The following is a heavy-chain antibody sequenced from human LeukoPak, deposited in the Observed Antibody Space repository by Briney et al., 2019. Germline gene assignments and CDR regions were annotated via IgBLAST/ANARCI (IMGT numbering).Heavy chain of an antibody. CDR3: ARGSMSWDDAFDI. CDR2: SYYSGST. CDR1: GASISSSSYY. Sequence: SEPLSLTCTVSGASISSSSYYWGWIRQPPGKGLEWIGSSYYSGSTFYNPSLKSRVTISVDTSKNQFSLKLSSVTTADTAVYYFARGSMSWDDAFDIWGQGTMVTVSS. J-gene: IGHJ3*02. V-gene: IGHV4-39*07. D-gene: IGHD1-26*01.